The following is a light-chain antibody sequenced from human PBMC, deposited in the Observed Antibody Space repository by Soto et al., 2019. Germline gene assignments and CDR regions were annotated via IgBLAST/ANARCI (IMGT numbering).Light chain of an antibody. V-gene: IGKV3-15*01. Sequence: EIVMTQSPATLSVSPGERATLSCRASQSVSSNLAWYQQKPGQAPRLLIYGASTRATGSPARFSGGGSGTEFTLTISSLQSEDFAVYYCQQYNNWPPLTFGPGTKVDIK. J-gene: IGKJ3*01. CDR3: QQYNNWPPLT. CDR1: QSVSSN. CDR2: GAS.